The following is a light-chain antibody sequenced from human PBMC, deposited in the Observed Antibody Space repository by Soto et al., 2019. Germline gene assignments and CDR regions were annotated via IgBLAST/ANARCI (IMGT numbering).Light chain of an antibody. CDR2: DND. V-gene: IGLV1-51*01. CDR3: SAYTARSTLV. CDR1: TSNIGNYY. J-gene: IGLJ3*02. Sequence: QSVLTQPPSVSAAPGQKVTISCSGSTSNIGNYYVSWYQQLPGTAPRVVIYDNDKRPSGIPDRFSGSKSGTSATLRITGLQTGDEADYYCSAYTARSTLVFGGGTKVTVL.